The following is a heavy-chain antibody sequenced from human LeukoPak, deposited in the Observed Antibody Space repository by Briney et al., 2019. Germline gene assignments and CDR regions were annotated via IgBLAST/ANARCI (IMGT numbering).Heavy chain of an antibody. D-gene: IGHD1-26*01. CDR3: ARDLVGIVGPITSAFDI. J-gene: IGHJ3*02. CDR1: GFIFSSYG. Sequence: GGSLRLSCAASGFIFSSYGMHWVRQAPDKGLEWVAFIRYDGSRKYYADSVKGRFTISRDNSKNTLYLQMNSLRAEDTAVYYCARDLVGIVGPITSAFDIWGQGIMVIVSS. CDR2: IRYDGSRK. V-gene: IGHV3-30*02.